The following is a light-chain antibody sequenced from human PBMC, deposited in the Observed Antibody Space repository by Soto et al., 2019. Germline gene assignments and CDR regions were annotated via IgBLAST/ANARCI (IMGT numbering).Light chain of an antibody. Sequence: DIVMTQSPLSLPVTPGEPASISCRCSQSLLHSNGYNYLHWYLQKPGQSPQLLIFLGSLRAAGVPDRFSGSGSGTDFTLKISRVEAEDVGVYYCVQALQTPLTFGGGTKV. CDR1: QSLLHSNGYNY. CDR3: VQALQTPLT. V-gene: IGKV2-28*01. CDR2: LGS. J-gene: IGKJ4*01.